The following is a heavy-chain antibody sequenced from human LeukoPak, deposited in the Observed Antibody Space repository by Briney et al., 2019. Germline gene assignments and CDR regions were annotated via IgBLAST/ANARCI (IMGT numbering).Heavy chain of an antibody. CDR2: ILSSISDT. CDR3: AKAHKYGSSTRRYVCDY. D-gene: IGHD2-2*01. J-gene: IGHJ4*02. Sequence: PRRCLCPSCAVSEFTPSIYTTNWARHAPPQGLGWVSSILSSISDTYYADSVTGRFTISKDTPKNTLSLQINTLRAEDTPLYYFAKAHKYGSSTRRYVCDYWGQGTLVTVSS. V-gene: IGHV3-21*01. CDR1: EFTPSIYT.